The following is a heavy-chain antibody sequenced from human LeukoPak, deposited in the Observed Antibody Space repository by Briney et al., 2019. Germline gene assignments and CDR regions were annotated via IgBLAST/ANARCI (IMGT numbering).Heavy chain of an antibody. CDR3: VRGGPSTWS. V-gene: IGHV3-74*01. CDR1: GFTFKLYW. Sequence: GGSLRLSCAVSGFTFKLYWMHWVRQAPGKGPVWVSRINDDGSDTTYADPVKGRFTISRDDAKNMLFLQMNSLRAEDTAVYYCVRGGPSTWSWGQGTLGTVSS. J-gene: IGHJ5*02. D-gene: IGHD2-15*01. CDR2: INDDGSDT.